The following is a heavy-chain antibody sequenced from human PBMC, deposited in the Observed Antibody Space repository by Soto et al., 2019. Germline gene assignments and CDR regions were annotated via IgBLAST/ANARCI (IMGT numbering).Heavy chain of an antibody. CDR3: AKDRATGDSRLVAFAL. D-gene: IGHD3-16*01. Sequence: VQLVESGGGLAQPGRSLRLSCAASGFTFEDYAMHWVRQSPGTGLEWGSGISWNSGSIDDADSVKGRFTISRDNAKHDLYLQMNSLRPEDTALYDCAKDRATGDSRLVAFALWGQGTIVTVSS. V-gene: IGHV3-9*01. J-gene: IGHJ3*01. CDR2: ISWNSGSI. CDR1: GFTFEDYA.